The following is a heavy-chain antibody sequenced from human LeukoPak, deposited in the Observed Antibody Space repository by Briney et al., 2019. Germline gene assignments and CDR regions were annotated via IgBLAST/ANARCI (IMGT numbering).Heavy chain of an antibody. J-gene: IGHJ2*01. CDR1: GGTFSSYA. CDR2: IIPILGIA. V-gene: IGHV1-69*04. D-gene: IGHD3-22*01. CDR3: ARDTGYYDSSAERYFDL. Sequence: ASVKVSCKASGGTFSSYAISWVRQAPGQGLEWMGRIIPILGIANYAQKFQGRVTITADKSTSTAYMELSSLRSEDTAVYYCARDTGYYDSSAERYFDLWGRGTLVTVSS.